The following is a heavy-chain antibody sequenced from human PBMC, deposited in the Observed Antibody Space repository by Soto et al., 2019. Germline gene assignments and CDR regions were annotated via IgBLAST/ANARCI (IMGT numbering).Heavy chain of an antibody. Sequence: SETLSLTCTVSGGSISSSSYYWGWIRQPPGKGLEWIGSIYYSGSTYYNPSLRSRVTISVGTSKNTFSLKLSSVTAADTAVYYCARGIYRLQFVLDYWGQGTLVTVSS. CDR2: IYYSGST. J-gene: IGHJ4*02. V-gene: IGHV4-39*01. D-gene: IGHD4-4*01. CDR1: GGSISSSSYY. CDR3: ARGIYRLQFVLDY.